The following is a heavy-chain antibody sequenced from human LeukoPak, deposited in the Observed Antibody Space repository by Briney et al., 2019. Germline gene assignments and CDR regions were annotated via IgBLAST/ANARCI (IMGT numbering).Heavy chain of an antibody. CDR1: GFTFSSYE. J-gene: IGHJ6*03. Sequence: GGSLRLSCAASGFTFSSYEMNWVRQAPGKGLEWVSYISSSGSNIKYADSVKGRFTISRDNAKNSLYLQMNSLRAEDTAVYYCARSPYSSGFYYYYYMDVWGKGTTVTISS. V-gene: IGHV3-48*03. D-gene: IGHD6-19*01. CDR3: ARSPYSSGFYYYYYMDV. CDR2: ISSSGSNI.